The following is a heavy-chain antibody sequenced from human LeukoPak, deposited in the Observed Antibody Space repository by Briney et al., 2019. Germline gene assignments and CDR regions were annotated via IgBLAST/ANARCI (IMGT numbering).Heavy chain of an antibody. V-gene: IGHV4-59*01. CDR1: GGSISSYY. Sequence: PSATLSLTCTVSGGSISSYYWSWIRQPPGKGLEWIGYIYYSGSTNYNPSLKSRVTISVDTSKKQFSLKLNSVTAADTAVYYCARGVVVPTAGGLGWFDPGGQGTLVTVSS. CDR2: IYYSGST. D-gene: IGHD2-2*01. J-gene: IGHJ5*02. CDR3: ARGVVVPTAGGLGWFDP.